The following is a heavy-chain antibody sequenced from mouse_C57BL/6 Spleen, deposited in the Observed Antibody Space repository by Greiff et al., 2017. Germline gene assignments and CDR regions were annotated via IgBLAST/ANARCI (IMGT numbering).Heavy chain of an antibody. CDR1: GYTFPDYN. CDR3: ARGFGYYGSSYEAMDY. V-gene: IGHV1-18*01. J-gene: IGHJ4*01. D-gene: IGHD1-1*01. Sequence: VHVKQSGPELVKPGASVKIPCKASGYTFPDYNMDWVKQSHGKSLEWIGDINPNNGGTIYNQKFKGKATLTVDKSSSTAYMELRSLTSEDTAVYYCARGFGYYGSSYEAMDYWGQGTSVTVSS. CDR2: INPNNGGT.